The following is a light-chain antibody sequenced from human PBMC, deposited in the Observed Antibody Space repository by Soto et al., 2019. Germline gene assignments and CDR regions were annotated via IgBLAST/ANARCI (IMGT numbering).Light chain of an antibody. J-gene: IGLJ1*01. CDR3: SSYTSSSTYV. V-gene: IGLV2-14*01. Sequence: QSALTQPASVSGSPGESITISCTGTSSDVGAYNYVSWYQQDPGKAPKLMIYDVSSRPSGVSNRFSGSKSDHTASLTISGLQAEDEADYYCSSYTSSSTYVFGTGTKLTVL. CDR1: SSDVGAYNY. CDR2: DVS.